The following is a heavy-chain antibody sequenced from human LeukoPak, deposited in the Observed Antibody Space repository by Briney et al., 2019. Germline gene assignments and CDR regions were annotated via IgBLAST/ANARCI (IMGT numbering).Heavy chain of an antibody. CDR1: GFTVSSNY. V-gene: IGHV3-66*01. CDR2: IYSGGST. D-gene: IGHD5-18*01. CDR3: ARGRRVQLWLFDY. Sequence: GGSLRLSCAASGFTVSSNYMSWVRQAPGKGLEWVSVIYSGGSTYYADSVKGRFTISRDNSKNTLYLQMNSLRAEDTAVYYCARGRRVQLWLFDYWGQGTLVTVSS. J-gene: IGHJ4*02.